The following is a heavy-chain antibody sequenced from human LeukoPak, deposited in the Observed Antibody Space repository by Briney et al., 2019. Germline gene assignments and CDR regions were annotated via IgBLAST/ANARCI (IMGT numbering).Heavy chain of an antibody. Sequence: GGSLRLSCAASGFTLSSYGMPWVRQAPGKGLEWVAVIWYDGSNKYYADSVKGRFTISRDNSKNTLYLQMNSLRAEDTAVYYCARGDALRYFDWLLEDYYYYGMDVWGQGTTVTVSS. CDR3: ARGDALRYFDWLLEDYYYYGMDV. D-gene: IGHD3-9*01. CDR1: GFTLSSYG. V-gene: IGHV3-33*01. J-gene: IGHJ6*02. CDR2: IWYDGSNK.